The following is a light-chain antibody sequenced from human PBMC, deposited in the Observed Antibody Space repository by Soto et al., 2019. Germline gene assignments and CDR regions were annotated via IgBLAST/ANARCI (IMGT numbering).Light chain of an antibody. CDR1: SFNIGAGYD. J-gene: IGLJ1*01. CDR3: QSYDSSLYV. V-gene: IGLV1-40*01. CDR2: GNS. Sequence: SVRTQPPSVYGAPGQRVTISCTGSSFNIGAGYDVHWYQQLPGTAPKLLIYGNSNRPSGVPDRFSGSKSGTSASLAITGLQAEDEADYYCQSYDSSLYVFGTGTKVTVL.